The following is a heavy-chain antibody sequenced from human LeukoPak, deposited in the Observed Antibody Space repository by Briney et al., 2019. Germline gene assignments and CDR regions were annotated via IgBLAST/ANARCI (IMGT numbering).Heavy chain of an antibody. V-gene: IGHV4-34*01. Sequence: SETLSLTCAVYGGSFSGYYWSWIRQPPGKGLEWIGEINHSGSTNYNPSLKSRVTISVDTSKNQFSLKLSSVTAADTAVYYCARGRMYYDFWSGYPQIFGYWGQGTLVTVSS. CDR3: ARGRMYYDFWSGYPQIFGY. D-gene: IGHD3-3*01. CDR1: GGSFSGYY. J-gene: IGHJ4*02. CDR2: INHSGST.